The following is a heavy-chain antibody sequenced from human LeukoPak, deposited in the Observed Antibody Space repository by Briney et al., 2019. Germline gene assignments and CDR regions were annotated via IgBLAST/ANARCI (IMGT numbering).Heavy chain of an antibody. D-gene: IGHD3-9*01. CDR1: GFTFGDYV. CDR3: ARDHDWALHY. Sequence: GGSLRLSCAASGFTFGDYVMSWVRQAPGEGLEWIAYINHNAEIIYYADSVKGRFTISRDNAKNSLSLQMNSLRDEDTAVYYCARDHDWALHYWGQGTRVTVSS. V-gene: IGHV3-48*02. J-gene: IGHJ4*02. CDR2: INHNAEII.